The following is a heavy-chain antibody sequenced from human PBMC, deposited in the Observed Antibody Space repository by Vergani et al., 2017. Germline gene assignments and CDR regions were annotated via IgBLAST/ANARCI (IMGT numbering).Heavy chain of an antibody. D-gene: IGHD3-3*01. Sequence: QVQLQESGPGLVKPSETLSLTCTVSGGSINSYYWSWIRQPPGKGLEWIGYIYYSGSTNYNPSLKSRVTISVDTSKNQFSLKLSSVTAADTAVYYCARALVFGEIDYWGQGTLVTVSS. J-gene: IGHJ4*02. CDR3: ARALVFGEIDY. V-gene: IGHV4-59*01. CDR1: GGSINSYY. CDR2: IYYSGST.